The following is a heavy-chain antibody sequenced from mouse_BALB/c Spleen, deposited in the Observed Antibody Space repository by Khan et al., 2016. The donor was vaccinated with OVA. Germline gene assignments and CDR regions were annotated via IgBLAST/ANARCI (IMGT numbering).Heavy chain of an antibody. CDR2: IIYTGYT. Sequence: EVQLQESGPSLVKPSQTLSLTCSVTGDSITSGYWNWIRKFPGNKLEYMGYIIYTGYTYYNPSLKSRISITRHTSKNQYYIQLNYVTDEDTATYXCARSTYRYACVYWGQGTLVTVSA. J-gene: IGHJ3*01. CDR3: ARSTYRYACVY. D-gene: IGHD2-12*01. CDR1: GDSITSGY. V-gene: IGHV3-8*02.